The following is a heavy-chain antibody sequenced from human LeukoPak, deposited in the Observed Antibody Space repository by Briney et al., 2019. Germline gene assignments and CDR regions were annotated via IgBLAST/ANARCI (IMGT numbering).Heavy chain of an antibody. J-gene: IGHJ4*02. Sequence: GGSLRLSCAASGFTFSSYGMHWVRQAPGKGLEWVAVISYDGSNKYYADSVKGRFTIFRDNSKNTLYLQMNSLRAEDTAVYYCAKVRSVGATPLDYWGQGTLVTVSS. V-gene: IGHV3-30*18. D-gene: IGHD1-26*01. CDR2: ISYDGSNK. CDR3: AKVRSVGATPLDY. CDR1: GFTFSSYG.